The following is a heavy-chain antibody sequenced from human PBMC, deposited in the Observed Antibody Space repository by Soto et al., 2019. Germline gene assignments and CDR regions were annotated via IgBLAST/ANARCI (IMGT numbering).Heavy chain of an antibody. Sequence: PGGSLRLSCAASGFTFSSYWMHWVRQAPGKGLVWVSRINSDGSSTSYADSVKGRFTISRDNAKNTLYLQMNSLRAEDTAVYYCARDAHYDFWSGYYLLYYYYYGMDVWGQGTTVTVSS. CDR3: ARDAHYDFWSGYYLLYYYYYGMDV. J-gene: IGHJ6*02. D-gene: IGHD3-3*01. CDR2: INSDGSST. V-gene: IGHV3-74*01. CDR1: GFTFSSYW.